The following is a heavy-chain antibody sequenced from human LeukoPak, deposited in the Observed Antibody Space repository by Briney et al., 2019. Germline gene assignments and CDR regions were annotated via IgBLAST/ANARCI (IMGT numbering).Heavy chain of an antibody. V-gene: IGHV3-74*01. CDR2: IISDGSST. Sequence: GGSLRLSCAASGFTFSSYWMHWVRQAPGKGLVWVSRIISDGSSTTYADSVKGRFTISRDNAKNTLYLQMNSLRADDTAVYYCASGKGSSRSLDYWCQGTLVTVSS. J-gene: IGHJ4*02. CDR3: ASGKGSSRSLDY. CDR1: GFTFSSYW. D-gene: IGHD6-13*01.